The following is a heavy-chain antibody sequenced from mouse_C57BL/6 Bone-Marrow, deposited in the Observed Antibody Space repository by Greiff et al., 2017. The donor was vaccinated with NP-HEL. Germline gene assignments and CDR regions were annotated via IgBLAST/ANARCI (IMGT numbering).Heavy chain of an antibody. CDR3: ARQTAQATCYYYAMDY. CDR2: INPNNGGS. D-gene: IGHD3-2*02. CDR1: GYTFTDYY. V-gene: IGHV1-26*01. Sequence: EVQLQQSGPELVKPGASVKISCKASGYTFTDYYMNWVKQSHGKSLEWIGDINPNNGGSSYNQTFKGKATLTVDKASSTAYMELRSLTSEDSAVYYCARQTAQATCYYYAMDYWGQGTSVTVSS. J-gene: IGHJ4*01.